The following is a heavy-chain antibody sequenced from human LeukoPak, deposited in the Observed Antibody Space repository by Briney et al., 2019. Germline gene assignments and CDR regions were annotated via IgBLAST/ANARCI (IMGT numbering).Heavy chain of an antibody. CDR1: GGSISSGGYY. V-gene: IGHV4-31*03. J-gene: IGHJ6*02. CDR2: IYYSGST. D-gene: IGHD5-18*01. CDR3: ARFEYSYGYHIYYGMDV. Sequence: PSQTLSLTCTVSGGSISSGGYYWSWIRQHPGKGLEWIGYIYYSGSTYYNPSLKSRVTISVDTSKNQFSLKLSSVTAADTAVCYCARFEYSYGYHIYYGMDVWGQGTTVTVSS.